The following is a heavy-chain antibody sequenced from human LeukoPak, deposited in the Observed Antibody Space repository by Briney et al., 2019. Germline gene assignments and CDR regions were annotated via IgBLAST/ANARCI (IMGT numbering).Heavy chain of an antibody. CDR2: ISGSGGST. D-gene: IGHD5-18*01. V-gene: IGHV3-23*01. Sequence: GGSLRLSCAASGFTFSSYAMSWVRQAPGKGLEWVSAISGSGGSTYYADSVKGRFTISRDNPKNTLYLQMNSLRAEDTAVYYCAKDLYGCGYWVPVTDYWGQGTLVTVSS. J-gene: IGHJ4*02. CDR1: GFTFSSYA. CDR3: AKDLYGCGYWVPVTDY.